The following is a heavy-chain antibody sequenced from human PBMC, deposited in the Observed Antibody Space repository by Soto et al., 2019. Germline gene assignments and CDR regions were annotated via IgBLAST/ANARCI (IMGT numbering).Heavy chain of an antibody. Sequence: EVQLVESGGGLVQPGGSLRLSCVASGFTVSSHYMTWVRQAPGKGLGWVSIIYSGGLTYYADSVQGRFTISRDNSKNTLYLQMNSLRVEDTAVYYCAKTDSTYASPLGSWGQGTLVTVST. J-gene: IGHJ5*02. CDR3: AKTDSTYASPLGS. CDR2: IYSGGLT. V-gene: IGHV3-66*01. CDR1: GFTVSSHY. D-gene: IGHD7-27*01.